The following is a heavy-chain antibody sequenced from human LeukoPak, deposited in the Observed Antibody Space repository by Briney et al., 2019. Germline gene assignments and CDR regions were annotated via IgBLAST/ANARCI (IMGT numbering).Heavy chain of an antibody. CDR1: GYTFTSYY. Sequence: ASVKVSCKASGYTFTSYYMHWVRQAPGQGLEWMGIINPSGGSTSYAQKFQGRVTMTEDTSTDTAYMELSSLRSEDTAVYYCATDAAGPYDQGSYYFDYWGQGTLVTVSS. J-gene: IGHJ4*02. CDR3: ATDAAGPYDQGSYYFDY. CDR2: INPSGGST. V-gene: IGHV1-46*01. D-gene: IGHD3-16*01.